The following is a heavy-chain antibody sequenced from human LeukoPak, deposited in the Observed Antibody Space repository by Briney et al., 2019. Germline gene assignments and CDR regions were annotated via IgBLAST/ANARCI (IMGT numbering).Heavy chain of an antibody. V-gene: IGHV4-39*01. CDR1: GGSISSSSYY. CDR2: IYYSGST. Sequence: SETLSLTCTVSGGSISSSSYYWGWIRQPPGEGLEWIGSIYYSGSTYYNPSLKSRVTISVDTSKNQFSLKLSSVTAADTAVYYCASPSIAAAGPDYWGQGTLVTVSS. D-gene: IGHD6-13*01. J-gene: IGHJ4*02. CDR3: ASPSIAAAGPDY.